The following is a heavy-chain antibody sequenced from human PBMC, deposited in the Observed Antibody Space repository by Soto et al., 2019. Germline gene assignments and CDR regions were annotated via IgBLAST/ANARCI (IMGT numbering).Heavy chain of an antibody. V-gene: IGHV3-15*07. CDR3: TPLALRYSSGWYEFSD. CDR1: GFTFSNVW. CDR2: IKSKTDGGRT. Sequence: EVQLVESGGGLVKPGGSLRLSCAASGFTFSNVWMNWVRQAPGKGLEWVGRIKSKTDGGRTDYAAPVKGRFTISRDDSKNTLYLQMNSLTTENAAVYYCTPLALRYSSGWYEFSDWGQGTLFTGSS. J-gene: IGHJ4*02. D-gene: IGHD6-19*01.